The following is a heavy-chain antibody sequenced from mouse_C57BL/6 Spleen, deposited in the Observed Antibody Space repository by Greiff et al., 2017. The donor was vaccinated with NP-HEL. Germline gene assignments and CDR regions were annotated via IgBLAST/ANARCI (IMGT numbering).Heavy chain of an antibody. CDR1: GFSLTSYG. CDR2: IWSGGST. D-gene: IGHD1-1*01. CDR3: ARNWGYYGVVAMDY. J-gene: IGHJ4*01. Sequence: QVQLKQSGPGLVQPSQSLSITCTVSGFSLTSYGVHWVRQSPGKGLEWLGVIWSGGSTDYNAAFISRLSISKDNSKSQVFFKMNSLQADDTAIYYCARNWGYYGVVAMDYWGQGTSVTVSS. V-gene: IGHV2-2*01.